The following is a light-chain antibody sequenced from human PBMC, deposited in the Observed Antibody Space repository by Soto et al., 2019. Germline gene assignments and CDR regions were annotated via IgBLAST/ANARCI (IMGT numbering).Light chain of an antibody. CDR2: GAS. V-gene: IGKV3-15*01. Sequence: EIVMTQSPATLSVSPGERATLSCRASQSVSSNLAWYQQKPGQAPRLLIYGASTRATGIPARFSGSGSGTEFTLTISSLQPEDVATYYCQKYHSAPLTFGGGTKVDIK. CDR3: QKYHSAPLT. CDR1: QSVSSN. J-gene: IGKJ4*01.